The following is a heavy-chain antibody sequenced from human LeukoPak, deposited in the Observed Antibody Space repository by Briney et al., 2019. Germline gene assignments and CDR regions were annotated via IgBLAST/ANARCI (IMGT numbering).Heavy chain of an antibody. J-gene: IGHJ5*02. CDR2: INPSGGST. V-gene: IGHV1-46*01. Sequence: ASVTVSCTASGYTFTSYYMHWVRHAPGQGLEWMGIINPSGGSTSYAQKFQGRVTMTRDMSTSTVYMELSSLRSEDTAVYYCARGVQQLDHGWFDPWGQGTLVTVSS. CDR3: ARGVQQLDHGWFDP. CDR1: GYTFTSYY. D-gene: IGHD6-6*01.